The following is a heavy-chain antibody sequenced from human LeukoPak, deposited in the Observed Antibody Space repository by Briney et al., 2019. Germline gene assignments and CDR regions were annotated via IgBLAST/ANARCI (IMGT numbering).Heavy chain of an antibody. CDR3: TTAPRSSWDV. Sequence: GGSLRLSCAASGFTFNNAWMSWVRQAPGKGLEWVGRIKSKTDGGTIDYAAPVKGRFTIARDDSKNTLYLQMNSLKTEDTAVYYCTTAPRSSWDVWGQGTTVTVSS. CDR2: IKSKTDGGTI. V-gene: IGHV3-15*01. D-gene: IGHD6-19*01. J-gene: IGHJ6*02. CDR1: GFTFNNAW.